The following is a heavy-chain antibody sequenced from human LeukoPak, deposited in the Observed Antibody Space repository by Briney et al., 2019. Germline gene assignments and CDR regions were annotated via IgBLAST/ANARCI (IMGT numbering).Heavy chain of an antibody. D-gene: IGHD4-17*01. V-gene: IGHV4-34*01. CDR2: IHPSGNT. Sequence: SETLSLTCAVYGGSFSGYHWSWIRQPPGKRLEWIGEIHPSGNTNCNPSLKSRVSISADTSKNQFSLKLSSVTAADTAVYYCASLTTVTIPWFDPWGQGTLVTVSS. J-gene: IGHJ5*02. CDR1: GGSFSGYH. CDR3: ASLTTVTIPWFDP.